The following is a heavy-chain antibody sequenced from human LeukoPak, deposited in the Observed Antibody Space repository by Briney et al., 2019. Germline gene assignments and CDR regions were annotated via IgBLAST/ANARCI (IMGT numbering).Heavy chain of an antibody. Sequence: VGSLRLSCAASGFTFSSYGIHWVRQAPGKGLEWVAFIQYDGNNKYYADSVKGRFTISRDNSKNTLYLQMNSLRAEDTAVYYCAKDFNYYDSSGYYDYWGQGTLVTVSS. V-gene: IGHV3-30*02. CDR1: GFTFSSYG. CDR2: IQYDGNNK. CDR3: AKDFNYYDSSGYYDY. D-gene: IGHD3-22*01. J-gene: IGHJ4*02.